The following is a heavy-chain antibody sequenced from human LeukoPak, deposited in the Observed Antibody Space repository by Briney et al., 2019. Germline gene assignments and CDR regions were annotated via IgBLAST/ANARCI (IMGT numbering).Heavy chain of an antibody. CDR2: INHSGST. CDR3: ARGRHDYGDYRCWYDP. Sequence: SETLSLTCAVYGGSFSGYYWSWIRQPPGKGLEWIGEINHSGSTNYNPSLKSRVTISVDTSKNQFSLKLSSVTAADTAVYYCARGRHDYGDYRCWYDPWGQGTLVTVSS. V-gene: IGHV4-34*01. CDR1: GGSFSGYY. J-gene: IGHJ5*02. D-gene: IGHD4-17*01.